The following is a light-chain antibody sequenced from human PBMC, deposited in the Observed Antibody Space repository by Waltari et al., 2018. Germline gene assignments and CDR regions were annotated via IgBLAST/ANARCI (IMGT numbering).Light chain of an antibody. J-gene: IGKJ2*01. Sequence: DIVMTQSPDSLAVSLGERASINCKSSQTVLYSDNNNYLGWYQQRPGQPPKLLISWASTRESGVPDRFGGSGSGTDFTLTINSLQAEDVAIYYCQQYYSTPVTFGQGTKLEIK. CDR3: QQYYSTPVT. CDR2: WAS. V-gene: IGKV4-1*01. CDR1: QTVLYSDNNNY.